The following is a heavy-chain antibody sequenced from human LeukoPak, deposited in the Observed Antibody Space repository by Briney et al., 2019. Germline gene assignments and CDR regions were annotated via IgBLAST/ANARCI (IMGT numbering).Heavy chain of an antibody. CDR2: ISAYNGNT. CDR3: ARIRYYDFWSGYYIGAYYYYYMDV. V-gene: IGHV1-18*01. J-gene: IGHJ6*03. CDR1: GYTFTSYG. Sequence: ASVKVSCKASGYTFTSYGISWVRQAPGQGLEWMGSISAYNGNTNYAQKLQGRVTMTTDTSTSTAYMELRSLRSDDTAVYYCARIRYYDFWSGYYIGAYYYYYMDVWGKGSTVTVSS. D-gene: IGHD3-3*01.